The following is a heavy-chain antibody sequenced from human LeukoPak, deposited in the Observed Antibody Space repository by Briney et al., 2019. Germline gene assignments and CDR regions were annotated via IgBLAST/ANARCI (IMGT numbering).Heavy chain of an antibody. V-gene: IGHV4-59*08. CDR3: ARQRGGYVDY. CDR2: IYYSGNT. Sequence: SETLSLTCTVSGGSMTYYYWTWIRQPPGKGLEWIGYIYYSGNTNYNPSLKSRVTISVDTSKNQFSLMLGSVTAADTAVFYCARQRGGYVDYWGQGALVTVSS. CDR1: GGSMTYYY. D-gene: IGHD2-15*01. J-gene: IGHJ4*02.